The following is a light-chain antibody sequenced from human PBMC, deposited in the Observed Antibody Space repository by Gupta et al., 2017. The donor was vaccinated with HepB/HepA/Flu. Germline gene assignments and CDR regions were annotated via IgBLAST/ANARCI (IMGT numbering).Light chain of an antibody. CDR2: QDS. CDR1: KLGDKY. CDR3: QAWDSSTGVV. Sequence: SSELTQPPSVSVSPGPTASITCSGDKLGDKYACWYQQKPGQSPVLVIYQDSKRPSGIPERFSGSNSGNTATLTISGTQAMDEADYYCQAWDSSTGVVFGGGTKLTVL. V-gene: IGLV3-1*01. J-gene: IGLJ2*01.